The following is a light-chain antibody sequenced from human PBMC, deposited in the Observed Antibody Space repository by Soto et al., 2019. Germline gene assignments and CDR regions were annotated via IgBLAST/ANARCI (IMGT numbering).Light chain of an antibody. CDR2: DAS. CDR1: QSVSNF. J-gene: IGKJ1*01. Sequence: EIVLTQSPATLSLSPGERATLSCRASQSVSNFLAWYQQKPGQAPRLLISDASNRATGIPGRFSGSGSGTAFTLTISSLAPEDSAVYYGQQRSNWPWTFGQGTKVDTK. V-gene: IGKV3-11*01. CDR3: QQRSNWPWT.